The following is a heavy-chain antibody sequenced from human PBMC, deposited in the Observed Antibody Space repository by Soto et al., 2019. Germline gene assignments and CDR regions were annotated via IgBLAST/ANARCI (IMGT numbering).Heavy chain of an antibody. D-gene: IGHD4-17*01. J-gene: IGHJ4*02. V-gene: IGHV4-59*01. Sequence: SETLSLTCTVSGGSISSYYWSWIRQPPGKGLEWIGYIYYSGSTNYNPSLKSRVTISVDTSKNQFSLKLSSVTAADTAVYYCASDWSPDYGDYYFDYWGQGTLVTVSS. CDR3: ASDWSPDYGDYYFDY. CDR1: GGSISSYY. CDR2: IYYSGST.